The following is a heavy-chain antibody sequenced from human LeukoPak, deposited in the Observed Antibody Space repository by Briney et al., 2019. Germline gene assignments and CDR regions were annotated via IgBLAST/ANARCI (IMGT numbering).Heavy chain of an antibody. V-gene: IGHV3-30*18. D-gene: IGHD3-10*01. Sequence: GGSLRLSCAASGFTFSSYGIHWVRQAPGKGLEWVAAISNDGNNKYYADSVKGRFTISRDNSKNTLYLQMNSLRAEDTAVYYCAKEIYFGWVSYPDYWGQGTLVIVSS. J-gene: IGHJ4*02. CDR2: ISNDGNNK. CDR1: GFTFSSYG. CDR3: AKEIYFGWVSYPDY.